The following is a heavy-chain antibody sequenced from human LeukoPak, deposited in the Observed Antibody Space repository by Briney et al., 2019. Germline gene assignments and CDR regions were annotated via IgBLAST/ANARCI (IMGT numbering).Heavy chain of an antibody. J-gene: IGHJ4*02. V-gene: IGHV1-69*04. CDR1: GGTFSSYA. CDR3: ARDLFGPTSPSDY. Sequence: ASVKVSCKASGGTFSSYAISWVRQAPGQGLEWMGRIIPILGIANYAQKLQGRVTITADKSTSTAYMELSSLRSEDTAVYYCARDLFGPTSPSDYWGQGTLVTVSS. CDR2: IIPILGIA. D-gene: IGHD3/OR15-3a*01.